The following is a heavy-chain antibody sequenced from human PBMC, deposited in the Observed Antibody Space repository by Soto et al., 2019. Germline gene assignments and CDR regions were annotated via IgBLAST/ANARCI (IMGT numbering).Heavy chain of an antibody. CDR3: ASPYCSGGSCYLMEV. CDR1: GGTIRSSGYY. Sequence: SETLSLTCSVSGGTIRSSGYYWGWIRQAPGKGLEWIGSMYYTGNTYYNPSLKSRVTISLDMSKNQFSLKLSSVTAADTAVYYCASPYCSGGSCYLMEVRGKGTTVTVSS. J-gene: IGHJ6*04. V-gene: IGHV4-39*01. CDR2: MYYTGNT. D-gene: IGHD2-15*01.